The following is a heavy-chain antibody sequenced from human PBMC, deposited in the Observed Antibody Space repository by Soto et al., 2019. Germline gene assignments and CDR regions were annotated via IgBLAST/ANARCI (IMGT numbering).Heavy chain of an antibody. J-gene: IGHJ3*02. D-gene: IGHD3-3*01. CDR2: FNPEFGET. V-gene: IGHV1-24*01. Sequence: GASVKVSCKVSGYTLTELSMHWVRQAPGKGLEWMGGFNPEFGETNYAQKFQGRVTMTEDESTSTAYMELSSLRSEDTAVYYCARVRVVLRFLEWFPAHAFDIWGQGTMVTVSS. CDR3: ARVRVVLRFLEWFPAHAFDI. CDR1: GYTLTELS.